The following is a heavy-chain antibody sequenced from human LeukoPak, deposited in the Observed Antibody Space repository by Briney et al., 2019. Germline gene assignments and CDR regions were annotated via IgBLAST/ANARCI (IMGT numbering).Heavy chain of an antibody. CDR3: ASGYYSGGSCHTTNSPFDY. CDR2: INSDGSST. Sequence: GGSLRLSCAASGFTFSSFWMHWVRQAPGKGLVWVSRINSDGSSTTYADSVKGRFTISRDNAKNTLYLQMNSLRAGDTAVYYCASGYYSGGSCHTTNSPFDYWGQGTLVTVSS. D-gene: IGHD2-15*01. J-gene: IGHJ4*02. V-gene: IGHV3-74*01. CDR1: GFTFSSFW.